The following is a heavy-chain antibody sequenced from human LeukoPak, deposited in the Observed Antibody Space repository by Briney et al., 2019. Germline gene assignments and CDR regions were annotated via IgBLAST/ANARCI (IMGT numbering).Heavy chain of an antibody. CDR3: AIFKGPSHHPYYDFWSGPQSVFDY. CDR1: GFTFSSYG. J-gene: IGHJ4*02. Sequence: GGSLRLSCAASGFTFSSYGMHWVRQAPGKGLEWVAVISYDGSNKYYADSVKGRFTISRDNSKNTLYLQMNSLRAEDTAMYYCAIFKGPSHHPYYDFWSGPQSVFDYWGQGTLVTVSS. D-gene: IGHD3-3*01. V-gene: IGHV3-30*03. CDR2: ISYDGSNK.